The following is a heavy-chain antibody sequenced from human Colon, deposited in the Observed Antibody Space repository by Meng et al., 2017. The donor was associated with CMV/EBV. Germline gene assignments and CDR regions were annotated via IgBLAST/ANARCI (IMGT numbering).Heavy chain of an antibody. J-gene: IGHJ4*02. V-gene: IGHV1-18*01. CDR2: ISAYNGNT. CDR1: GDLSNEFG. CDR3: AKELSRGGY. Sequence: DQSGTGGTRLGATENVSCKGSGDLSNEFGISWVRQDTGQGLEWMGGISAYNGNTNYAPEFQGRVTLTTDTSTTTDTSTTTVYMELRSLRSDDTAIYYCAKELSRGGYWGQGTLVTVSS.